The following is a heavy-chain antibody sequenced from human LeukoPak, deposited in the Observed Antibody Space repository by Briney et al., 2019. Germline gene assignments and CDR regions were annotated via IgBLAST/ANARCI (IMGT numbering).Heavy chain of an antibody. CDR1: GFTFSRYW. J-gene: IGHJ4*02. V-gene: IGHV3-74*01. Sequence: GGSLRLSCAASGFTFSRYWMHWVRQAPGKGPVWVSRINSDGSDTSYADSVKGRFTISRDNSKNTLYLQMNSLRAEDTAVYYCASYYYGSGTSLGYWGQGTLVTVSS. CDR2: INSDGSDT. D-gene: IGHD3-10*01. CDR3: ASYYYGSGTSLGY.